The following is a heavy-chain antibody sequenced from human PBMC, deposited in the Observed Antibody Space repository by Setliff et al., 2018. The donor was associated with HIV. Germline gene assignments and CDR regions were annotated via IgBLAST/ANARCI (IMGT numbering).Heavy chain of an antibody. CDR1: GFTVSTYY. CDR2: IYSGGNT. J-gene: IGHJ4*02. V-gene: IGHV3-66*02. Sequence: GGSLRLFCAASGFTVSTYYMSWVRQAPGKGLEWVSTIYSGGNTYHADSVKGRFTLSRDTSKNTLFLQMNSLRPEDAAVYYCARVRLYNTALDYWGQGTLVTVSS. D-gene: IGHD3-3*01. CDR3: ARVRLYNTALDY.